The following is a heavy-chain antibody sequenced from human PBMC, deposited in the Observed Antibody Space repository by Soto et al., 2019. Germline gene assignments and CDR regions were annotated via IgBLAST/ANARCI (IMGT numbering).Heavy chain of an antibody. J-gene: IGHJ6*02. CDR1: GFTFSSYG. D-gene: IGHD3-9*01. Sequence: QVQLVESGGGVVQPGRSLRLSCAASGFTFSSYGMHWVRQAPGKGLEWVAVIWYDGSNKYYADSVKGRFTISRDNSKNTLYLQMNSLRAEDTAVYYCAREGYDILTGQYYCMDVWGQGTTVTVSS. V-gene: IGHV3-33*01. CDR2: IWYDGSNK. CDR3: AREGYDILTGQYYCMDV.